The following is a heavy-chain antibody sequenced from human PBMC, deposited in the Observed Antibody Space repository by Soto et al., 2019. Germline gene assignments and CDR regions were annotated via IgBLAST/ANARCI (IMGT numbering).Heavy chain of an antibody. CDR3: AKNGQPPYYYYGMDV. D-gene: IGHD2-8*01. CDR2: ISGYNGDT. Sequence: ASVKASCKASGDTFTRYGISWVRQAPGQGLEWMGWISGYNGDTKYAQKFQGRVTMTVDTSTTTAYMELRSLTSDDRAVYYCAKNGQPPYYYYGMDVWGQGTTVTSP. CDR1: GDTFTRYG. J-gene: IGHJ6*02. V-gene: IGHV1-18*01.